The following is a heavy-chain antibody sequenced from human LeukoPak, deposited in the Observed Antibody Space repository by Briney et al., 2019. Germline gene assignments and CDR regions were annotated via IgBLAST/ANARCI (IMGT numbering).Heavy chain of an antibody. D-gene: IGHD1-7*01. V-gene: IGHV1-2*02. J-gene: IGHJ6*03. CDR3: ARDNYHYYYYYMDV. CDR1: GYTFTSYY. Sequence: ASVKVSCKASGYTFTSYYMHWVRQAPGQGLEWMGWINPNSGGTNYAQKFQGRVTMTRDTSISTAYMELSRLRSDDTAVYYCARDNYHYYYYYMDVWGKGTTVTISS. CDR2: INPNSGGT.